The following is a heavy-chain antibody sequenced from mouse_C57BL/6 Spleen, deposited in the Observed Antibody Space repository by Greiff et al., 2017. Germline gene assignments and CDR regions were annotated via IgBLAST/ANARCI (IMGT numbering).Heavy chain of an antibody. CDR3: AMGYYYGSSGYFDV. Sequence: VQLQQPGAELVKPGASVKVSCKASGYTFTSYWMHWVKQRPGQGLEWIGRIHPSDSDTNYNQKFKGKATLTVDKSSSTAYMQLSSLTSEDSAVYYCAMGYYYGSSGYFDVWGTGTTVTVSS. CDR1: GYTFTSYW. V-gene: IGHV1-74*01. CDR2: IHPSDSDT. J-gene: IGHJ1*03. D-gene: IGHD1-1*01.